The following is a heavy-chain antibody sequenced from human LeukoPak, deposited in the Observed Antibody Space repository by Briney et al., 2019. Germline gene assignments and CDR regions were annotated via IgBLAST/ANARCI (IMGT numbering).Heavy chain of an antibody. J-gene: IGHJ3*01. D-gene: IGHD2-21*01. CDR3: ARYTVVSSPGAFDL. V-gene: IGHV3-30*03. CDR2: ISYDGHYK. CDR1: GFIFSSFG. Sequence: SGGSLRLSCAASGFIFSSFGMHWVRQAPGKGLEWVAVISYDGHYKYYADSVKGRFTISRDNSENTLHLQMISLRAEDTAVYYCARYTVVSSPGAFDLWGQGTMVTVSS.